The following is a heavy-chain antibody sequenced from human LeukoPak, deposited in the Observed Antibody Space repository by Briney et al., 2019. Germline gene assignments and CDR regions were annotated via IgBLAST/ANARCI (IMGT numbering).Heavy chain of an antibody. Sequence: SETLSLTCAVYGGSFSGYYWSWIRQPPGKGLEWIGEINHSGSTNYNPSLKSRVTISVDTSKNQFSLKLSSVTAADTAVYYCARIVGASNYYLDYWGQGTLVTVSS. CDR2: INHSGST. D-gene: IGHD1-26*01. J-gene: IGHJ4*02. V-gene: IGHV4-34*01. CDR3: ARIVGASNYYLDY. CDR1: GGSFSGYY.